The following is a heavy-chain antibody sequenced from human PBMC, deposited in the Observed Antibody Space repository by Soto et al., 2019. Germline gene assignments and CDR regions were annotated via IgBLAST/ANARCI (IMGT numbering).Heavy chain of an antibody. CDR1: GGSFSGQY. Sequence: SETLSLTCAVYGGSFSGQYWSWIRQPPGKGLEWIGEINHSGSINYNPSLKSRVTISVDTSKNQFSLKLSSVTAADTAVYYCARGPSGDKVDYWGQGTLVTVSS. CDR3: ARGPSGDKVDY. J-gene: IGHJ4*02. V-gene: IGHV4-34*01. CDR2: INHSGSI. D-gene: IGHD7-27*01.